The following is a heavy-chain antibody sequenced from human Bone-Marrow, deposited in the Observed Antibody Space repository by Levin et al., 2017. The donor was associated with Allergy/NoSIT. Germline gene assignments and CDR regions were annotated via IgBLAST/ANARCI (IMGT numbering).Heavy chain of an antibody. CDR3: VKDGSYAGWFSGDYFDI. CDR1: GFIFSDYG. D-gene: IGHD3-16*01. CDR2: VSYDGGNK. Sequence: GGSLRLSCAPSGFIFSDYGMHWVRRAPGKGLEWVAAVSYDGGNKLYAESVKGRFTISRDNTQNKLFLEMNSLRGDDTALYYCVKDGSYAGWFSGDYFDIWGQGTLVNVSS. V-gene: IGHV3-30*18. J-gene: IGHJ4*02.